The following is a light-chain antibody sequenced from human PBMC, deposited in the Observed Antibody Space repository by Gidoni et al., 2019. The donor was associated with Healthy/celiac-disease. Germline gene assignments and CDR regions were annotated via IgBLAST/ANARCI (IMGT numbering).Light chain of an antibody. CDR2: LGS. J-gene: IGKJ5*01. Sequence: DIVMTQSPLSLPVTPGEPASISCRSSQSLLHSNGYNYLDWYLQKPWQSPQLLIYLGSNRASGVPDRFSGSGSGTDFTLKISRVEAEDVGVYYCMQALQTPITFGQXTRLEIK. CDR3: MQALQTPIT. CDR1: QSLLHSNGYNY. V-gene: IGKV2-28*01.